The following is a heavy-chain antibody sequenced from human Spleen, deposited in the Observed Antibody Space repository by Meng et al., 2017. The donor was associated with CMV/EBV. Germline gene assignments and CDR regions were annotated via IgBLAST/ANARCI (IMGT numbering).Heavy chain of an antibody. CDR3: ARGSTVVVPAAWFDP. Sequence: YGWSFHGYYWIGVRQPPGKGLEGIGEINHRGSTNYHPSLKSRVTISVDTSKNQFSLKLSSVTAADTAVYYCARGSTVVVPAAWFDPWGQGTLVTVSS. CDR2: INHRGST. CDR1: GWSFHGYY. J-gene: IGHJ5*02. V-gene: IGHV4-34*01. D-gene: IGHD2-2*01.